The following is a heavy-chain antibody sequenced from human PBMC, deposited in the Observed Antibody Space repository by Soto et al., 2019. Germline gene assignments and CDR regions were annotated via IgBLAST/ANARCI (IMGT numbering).Heavy chain of an antibody. D-gene: IGHD2-2*01. CDR2: ISSSSSYI. Sequence: GRSMRLSCAASGFTFSSYSMHWVRQAPGKGLEWVSSISSSSSYIYYADSVKVRFTISRDNAKNSLYLQMNSLRAEDTAVYYCAKDRDYPRDQFHYWGQGTLVTVSS. CDR3: AKDRDYPRDQFHY. CDR1: GFTFSSYS. J-gene: IGHJ4*02. V-gene: IGHV3-21*04.